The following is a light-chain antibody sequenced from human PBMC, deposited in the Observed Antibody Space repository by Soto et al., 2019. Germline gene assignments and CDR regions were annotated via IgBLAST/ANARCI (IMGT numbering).Light chain of an antibody. CDR3: QQYNSYSWT. J-gene: IGKJ1*01. CDR2: KAS. V-gene: IGKV1-5*03. Sequence: DIQMTQSPSTLSASVGDRVTITCRASQSISSWLAWYQQKPGKAPKLLIYKASSLESGVPSRFSGSGSGTEFTLTISSLQPDDFAAYYCQQYNSYSWTCGQGTKLEIK. CDR1: QSISSW.